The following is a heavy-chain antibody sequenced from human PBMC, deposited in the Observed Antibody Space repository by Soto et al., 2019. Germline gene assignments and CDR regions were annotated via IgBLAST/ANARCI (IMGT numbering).Heavy chain of an antibody. CDR1: GRPVSSNY. Sequence: GGSLRLSCASSGRPVSSNYMSWVRQAPGKGLEWVSVIYSGGGTYYADSVKGRFTISRDNAKNSVYLQMNSLRAEDTALYYCARGGWYAFDYWGQGTPVTVSS. CDR3: ARGGWYAFDY. J-gene: IGHJ4*02. CDR2: IYSGGGT. D-gene: IGHD6-19*01. V-gene: IGHV3-53*01.